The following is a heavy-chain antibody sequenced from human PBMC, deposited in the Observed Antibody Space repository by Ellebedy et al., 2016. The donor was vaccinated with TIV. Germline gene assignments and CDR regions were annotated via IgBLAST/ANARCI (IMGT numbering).Heavy chain of an antibody. Sequence: GESLKISXKGSGYSFTSYWIGWVRQMPGKGLEWMGIIYPGDSDTRYSPSFQGQVTISADKSISTAYLQWSSLKASDTAMYYCAKTIGYCSSTSCSEGYYYYGMDVWGQGTTVTVSS. CDR1: GYSFTSYW. J-gene: IGHJ6*02. CDR3: AKTIGYCSSTSCSEGYYYYGMDV. CDR2: IYPGDSDT. D-gene: IGHD2-2*01. V-gene: IGHV5-51*01.